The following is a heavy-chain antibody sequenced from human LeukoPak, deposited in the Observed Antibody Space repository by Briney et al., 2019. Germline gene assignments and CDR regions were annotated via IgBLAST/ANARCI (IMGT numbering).Heavy chain of an antibody. D-gene: IGHD3-9*01. CDR3: AREIDWSGAFDI. J-gene: IGHJ3*02. CDR1: GGSISSSSYY. V-gene: IGHV4-39*07. CDR2: IYYSGST. Sequence: SETLSLTCTVSGGSISSSSYYWGWIRQPPGKGLEWIGSIYYSGSTYYNPSLKSRVTISVDTSKNQFSLKLSSVTAADTAVFYCAREIDWSGAFDIWGQGTMVTVSS.